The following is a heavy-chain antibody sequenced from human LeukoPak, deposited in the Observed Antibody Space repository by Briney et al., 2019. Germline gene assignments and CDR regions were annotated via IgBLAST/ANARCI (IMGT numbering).Heavy chain of an antibody. V-gene: IGHV4-34*01. D-gene: IGHD6-13*01. CDR1: GGSFSGYY. J-gene: IGHJ4*02. CDR3: ARVGSSWYGEGYSRLSGYYFDY. Sequence: SETLSLTCAVYGGSFSGYYWSWIRQPPGKGLEWIGEINHSGSTNYNPSLKSRVTISVDTSKNQFSLKLSSVTAADTAVYYCARVGSSWYGEGYSRLSGYYFDYWGQGTLVTVSS. CDR2: INHSGST.